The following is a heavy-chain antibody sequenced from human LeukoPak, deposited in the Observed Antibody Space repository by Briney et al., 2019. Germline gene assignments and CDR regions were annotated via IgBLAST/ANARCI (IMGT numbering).Heavy chain of an antibody. Sequence: GGSLRLSCAASGFTFSSYWMHWVRHAPGKGLVWVSRINSDGSSTSYADSVKGRFTISRDNAKNTLYLQMNSLRAEDTAVYYCARDPGATIDFDYWGQGTLVTVSS. V-gene: IGHV3-74*01. CDR2: INSDGSST. CDR3: ARDPGATIDFDY. J-gene: IGHJ4*02. D-gene: IGHD1-26*01. CDR1: GFTFSSYW.